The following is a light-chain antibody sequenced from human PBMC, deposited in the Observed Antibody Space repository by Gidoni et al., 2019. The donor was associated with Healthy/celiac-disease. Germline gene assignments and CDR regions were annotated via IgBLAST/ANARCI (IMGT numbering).Light chain of an antibody. J-gene: IGLJ2*01. CDR1: NIGSKK. CDR3: QVWDSSTVV. CDR2: RDS. V-gene: IGLV3-9*01. Sequence: SYELTQPLSVSVALGRTARITCGGNNIGSKKLHWYQQKPVQAPVLVIYRDSNRPSGIPERFSGSNSGNTATLTISRAQAGDEADYYCQVWDSSTVVFGGGTKLTVL.